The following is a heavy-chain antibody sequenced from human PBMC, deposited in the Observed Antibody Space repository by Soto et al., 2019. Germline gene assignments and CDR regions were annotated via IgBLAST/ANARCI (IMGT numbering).Heavy chain of an antibody. CDR2: ISYDGSNK. CDR1: GFTFSSYA. CDR3: ARDLGWNFRVYNRFVP. D-gene: IGHD1-7*01. V-gene: IGHV3-30-3*01. J-gene: IGHJ5*02. Sequence: PGGSLRLSCAASGFTFSSYAMHWVRQAPGKGLEWVAVISYDGSNKYYADSVKGRFTISRDNSKNTLYLQMNSLRAEDTAVYYCARDLGWNFRVYNRFVPWGQGTLVTVS.